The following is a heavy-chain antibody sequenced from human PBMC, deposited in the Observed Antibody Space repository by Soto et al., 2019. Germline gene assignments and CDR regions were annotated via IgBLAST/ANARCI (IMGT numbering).Heavy chain of an antibody. CDR3: ARGGTILGVVGNNCMEV. V-gene: IGHV1-69*06. CDR2: ITPIFGTA. CDR1: GGTFSSYA. J-gene: IGHJ6*04. Sequence: ASVKVSCKASGGTFSSYAISWVRQAPGQGLEWMGGITPIFGTANYAQTFQGRVTITADKSTSTAYMELSSLRSGDTAVYYCARGGTILGVVGNNCMEVWGKGTTGAVGS. D-gene: IGHD3-3*01.